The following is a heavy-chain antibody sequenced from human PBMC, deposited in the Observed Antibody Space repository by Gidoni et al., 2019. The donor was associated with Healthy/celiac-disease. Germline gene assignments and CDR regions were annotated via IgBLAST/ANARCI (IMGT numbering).Heavy chain of an antibody. CDR1: GGSISSSNW. CDR2: IYHSGST. J-gene: IGHJ6*02. Sequence: QVQLQESGPGLVKPSGTLSLTCAVSGGSISSSNWWSWVRQPPGKGLEWIGEIYHSGSTNYNPSLKSRVTIPVDKSKNQFSLKLSSVTAADTAVYYCARVSGCSSTSCYTEPGYYYGMDVWGQGTTVTVSS. CDR3: ARVSGCSSTSCYTEPGYYYGMDV. D-gene: IGHD2-2*02. V-gene: IGHV4-4*02.